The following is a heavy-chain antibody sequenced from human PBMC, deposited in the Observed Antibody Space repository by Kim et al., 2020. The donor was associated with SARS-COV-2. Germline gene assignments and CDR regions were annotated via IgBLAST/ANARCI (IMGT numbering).Heavy chain of an antibody. J-gene: IGHJ6*02. V-gene: IGHV3-48*03. CDR2: ISSSGSTI. CDR1: GFTFSSYE. D-gene: IGHD2-2*01. CDR3: ARAGYARGLYYYYGMDV. Sequence: GGSLRLSCAASGFTFSSYEMNWVRQAPGKGLEWVSYISSSGSTIYYADSVKGRFTISRDNAKNSLYLQMNSLRAEDTAVYYCARAGYARGLYYYYGMDVWGQGTTVTVSS.